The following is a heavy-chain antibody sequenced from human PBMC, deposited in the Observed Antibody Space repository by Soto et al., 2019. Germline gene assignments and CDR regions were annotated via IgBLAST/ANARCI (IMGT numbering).Heavy chain of an antibody. CDR2: IDWDDDK. CDR1: GFSLSTSGMC. CDR3: ARMVGSGYLFDY. D-gene: IGHD3-22*01. V-gene: IGHV2-70*01. Sequence: ESGPSGEPTQTLTLTCTFSGFSLSTSGMCVSWIRQPPGKALEWLALIDWDDDKYYSTSLKTRLTISKDTSKNQVVLTMTNMDPVDTATYYCARMVGSGYLFDYWGQGTLVTV. J-gene: IGHJ4*02.